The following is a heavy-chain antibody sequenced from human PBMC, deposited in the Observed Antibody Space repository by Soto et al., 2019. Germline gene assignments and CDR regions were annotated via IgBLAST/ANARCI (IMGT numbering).Heavy chain of an antibody. D-gene: IGHD6-13*01. CDR1: GYTFTSYA. V-gene: IGHV1-3*01. J-gene: IGHJ5*02. CDR2: INAGNGNT. CDR3: ARDLSRSVGYSSSWYWFDP. Sequence: QVQLVQSGAEVKKPGASVKVSCKASGYTFTSYAMHWVRQAPGQRLEWMGWINAGNGNTKYSQKFQGRVTITRDTSASTAYMELSSLRSEDTAVYYCARDLSRSVGYSSSWYWFDPWGQGTLVTVSS.